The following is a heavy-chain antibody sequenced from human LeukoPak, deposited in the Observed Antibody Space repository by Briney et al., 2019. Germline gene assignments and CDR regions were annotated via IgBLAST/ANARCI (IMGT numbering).Heavy chain of an antibody. J-gene: IGHJ4*02. V-gene: IGHV4-30-2*01. CDR1: GGSISSGGYS. Sequence: SETLSLTCAVSGGSISSGGYSWSWIRQPPGKGLEWIGYIYHSGSTYYNPSLKSRVTISVDRSKNQFSLKLSSVTAADTAVYYCAWAVVSSGWLDYWGQGTLVTVSS. CDR3: AWAVVSSGWLDY. D-gene: IGHD6-19*01. CDR2: IYHSGST.